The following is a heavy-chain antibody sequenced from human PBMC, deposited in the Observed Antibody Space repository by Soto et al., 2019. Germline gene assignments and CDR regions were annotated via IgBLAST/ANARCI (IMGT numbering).Heavy chain of an antibody. CDR2: IYYSGST. Sequence: PSETLSLTCTVSGGSISSYYWSWIRQPPGKGLEWIGYIYYSGSTNYNPSLKSRVTISVDTSKNQFSLKLSSVTAADTAMYYCVRDLGSSDLDPWGQGTLVTVSS. J-gene: IGHJ5*02. D-gene: IGHD6-13*01. CDR1: GGSISSYY. V-gene: IGHV4-59*01. CDR3: VRDLGSSDLDP.